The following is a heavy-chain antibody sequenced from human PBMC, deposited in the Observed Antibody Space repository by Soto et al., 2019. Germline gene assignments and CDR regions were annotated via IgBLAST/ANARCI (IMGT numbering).Heavy chain of an antibody. V-gene: IGHV3-33*01. J-gene: IGHJ3*02. CDR3: AREIYDILTGYPHDAFDI. CDR2: IWYDGSNK. Sequence: GGSLRLSCSACGFTFSSYGMHWVRQAPGKGLEWVAVIWYDGSNKYYADSVKGRFTISRDNSKNTLYLQMNSLRAEDTAVYYCAREIYDILTGYPHDAFDIWGQGTMVT. CDR1: GFTFSSYG. D-gene: IGHD3-9*01.